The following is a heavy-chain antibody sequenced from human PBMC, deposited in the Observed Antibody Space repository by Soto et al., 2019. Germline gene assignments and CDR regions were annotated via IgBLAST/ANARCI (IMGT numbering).Heavy chain of an antibody. J-gene: IGHJ6*04. Sequence: PGGSLRVSCAASGFTFISHSMNWVRHLLGKGLEWVSSISSSSSYIYYADSVKGRFTISRDNAKNSLYLQMNSLRAEDTAVYYCARDRFRSIVIVPPATAMDVRGKGITGT. CDR1: GFTFISHS. D-gene: IGHD2-2*01. CDR2: ISSSSSYI. V-gene: IGHV3-21*01. CDR3: ARDRFRSIVIVPPATAMDV.